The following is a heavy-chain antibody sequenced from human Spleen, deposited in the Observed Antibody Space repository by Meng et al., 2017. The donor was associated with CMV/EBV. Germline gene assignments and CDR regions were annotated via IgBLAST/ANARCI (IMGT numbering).Heavy chain of an antibody. CDR1: GYTLTDYY. J-gene: IGHJ4*02. CDR3: ARSSGWSRFDH. Sequence: VPFVQSGPEVKKPGATVKVPSKASGYTLTDYYIHWMRQATGQWLEWMGWINPSDDTNYAKNFQGRVTMTRDMSINTVYMELSRLTSDDTAVYYCARSSGWSRFDHWGQGTLVTVSS. D-gene: IGHD6-19*01. V-gene: IGHV1-2*02. CDR2: INPSDDT.